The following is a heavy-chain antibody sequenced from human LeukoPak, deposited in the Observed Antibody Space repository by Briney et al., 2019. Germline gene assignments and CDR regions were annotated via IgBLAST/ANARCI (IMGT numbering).Heavy chain of an antibody. CDR2: ITAGNGNT. Sequence: ASVKVSCKASGYNFRSYGIGWVRQAPRQGLEWMGWITAGNGNTNYAQKVQGRVTMTTDASTSTVYMELRSLRSDDTAVYFCARDLERGYSYGYNAFDIWGQGTMVTVSS. CDR3: ARDLERGYSYGYNAFDI. V-gene: IGHV1-18*01. CDR1: GYNFRSYG. D-gene: IGHD5-18*01. J-gene: IGHJ3*02.